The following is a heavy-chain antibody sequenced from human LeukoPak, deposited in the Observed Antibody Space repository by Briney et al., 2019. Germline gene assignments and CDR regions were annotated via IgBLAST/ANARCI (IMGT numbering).Heavy chain of an antibody. CDR2: ISGSGGST. CDR3: ARWFLHAFDI. CDR1: GLTFSSYT. Sequence: GGSLRLSCAASGLTFSSYTMTWVRQAPGKGLEWVSAISGSGGSTYYADSVKGRFTISRDNSKNTLYLQMNSLRAEDTAVYYCARWFLHAFDIWGQGTMVTVSS. J-gene: IGHJ3*02. D-gene: IGHD2-15*01. V-gene: IGHV3-23*01.